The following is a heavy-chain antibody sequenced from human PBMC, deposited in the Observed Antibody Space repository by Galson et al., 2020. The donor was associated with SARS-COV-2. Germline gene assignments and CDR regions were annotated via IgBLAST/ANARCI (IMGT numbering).Heavy chain of an antibody. V-gene: IGHV4-59*01. CDR1: GGTMSDYS. CDR2: IYYSGST. J-gene: IGHJ4*02. Sequence: SETLSLTCTVSGGTMSDYSWSCIRQPPGKGLEWIGFIYYSGSTNYNPSLKSPVSISVDTSRNRFSLKLSSVTAADTAVYYCASSHYYDSGGYIDFWGQGSLVTVSS. D-gene: IGHD3-22*01. CDR3: ASSHYYDSGGYIDF.